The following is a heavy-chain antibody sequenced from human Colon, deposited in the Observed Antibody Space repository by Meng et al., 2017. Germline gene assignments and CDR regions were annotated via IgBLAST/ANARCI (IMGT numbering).Heavy chain of an antibody. CDR2: ISTRGSYI. V-gene: IGHV3-21*01. CDR1: GFTFSSYT. Sequence: GESLKISWSASGFTFSSYTMNWVRQAPGKGLEWVSSISTRGSYIYYADSVRGRVTISRDNAGDSLFLQMNSLRAEVTAVYYGAREMACSITCPFDYWGQGARVTVSS. D-gene: IGHD2-2*01. J-gene: IGHJ4*02. CDR3: AREMACSITCPFDY.